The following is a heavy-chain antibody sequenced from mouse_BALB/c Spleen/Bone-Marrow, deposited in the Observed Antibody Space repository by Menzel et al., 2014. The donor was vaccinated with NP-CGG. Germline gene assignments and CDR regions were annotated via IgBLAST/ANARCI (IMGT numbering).Heavy chain of an antibody. CDR1: GFDFSRYW. Sequence: DVKLQESGGGLVQPGGSLKLSCAASGFDFSRYWMSWVRQAPGEGLEWIGEINPDSSTINYTPSLKGKFIISRDNAKNTLYLQMSKVRSEDTALYYCARRGLRREAYYAMDYWGQGTSVTVSS. D-gene: IGHD2-4*01. J-gene: IGHJ4*01. CDR2: INPDSSTI. V-gene: IGHV4-1*02. CDR3: ARRGLRREAYYAMDY.